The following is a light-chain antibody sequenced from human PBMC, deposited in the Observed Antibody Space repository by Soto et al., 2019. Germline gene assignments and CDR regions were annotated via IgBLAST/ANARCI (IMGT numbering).Light chain of an antibody. J-gene: IGKJ5*01. CDR1: ERISRW. V-gene: IGKV1-5*01. CDR2: DAS. Sequence: DIQMTQSPSTLSASVGDRVTITCRASERISRWLAWYQQKPGKAPKALIYDASSLKSGVPSRFSGGGSGTDFTLTISSLQPDDFATYYCQQYITYPTFGQGTRLEIK. CDR3: QQYITYPT.